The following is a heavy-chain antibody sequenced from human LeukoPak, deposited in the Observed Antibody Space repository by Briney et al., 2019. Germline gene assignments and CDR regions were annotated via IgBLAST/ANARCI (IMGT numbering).Heavy chain of an antibody. Sequence: GGSLRLSCAASGFTFSDYYMSWIRQAPGKGLEWVSYISSSGSTIYYADSVKGRFTISRDNAKNSLYLQMNSLRAEDTAVHYCATGPDFWSGYYTNWGQGTLVTVSS. V-gene: IGHV3-11*01. CDR2: ISSSGSTI. CDR3: ATGPDFWSGYYTN. D-gene: IGHD3-3*01. CDR1: GFTFSDYY. J-gene: IGHJ4*02.